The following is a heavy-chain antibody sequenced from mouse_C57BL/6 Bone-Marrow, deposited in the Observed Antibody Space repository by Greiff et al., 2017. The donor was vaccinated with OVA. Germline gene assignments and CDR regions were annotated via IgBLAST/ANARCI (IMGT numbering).Heavy chain of an antibody. CDR3: ARSYNRPGY. V-gene: IGHV1-19*01. D-gene: IGHD1-3*01. CDR2: INPYNGGT. Sequence: EVKLQESGPVLVKPGASVKMSCKASGYTFTDYYMNWVKQSHGKSLEWIGVINPYNGGTSYNQKFKGKAKLTVDKSYSTAYMELNSLTSEASAVYSCARSYNRPGYWGQGTTLTVSS. J-gene: IGHJ2*01. CDR1: GYTFTDYY.